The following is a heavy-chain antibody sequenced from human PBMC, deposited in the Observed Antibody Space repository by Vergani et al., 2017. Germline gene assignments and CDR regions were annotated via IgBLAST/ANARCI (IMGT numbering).Heavy chain of an antibody. V-gene: IGHV3-66*01. J-gene: IGHJ4*02. CDR1: GFTFSSYA. D-gene: IGHD6-19*01. CDR2: IYSGGST. Sequence: EVQLLESGGGLVQPGGSLRLSCAASGFTFSSYAMSWVRQAPGKGLEWVSVIYSGGSTYYADSGKGRFTISRNNSKNTLYLQMNSLRAEDTAVYYCARDKGQWLGIDYWGQGTLVTVSS. CDR3: ARDKGQWLGIDY.